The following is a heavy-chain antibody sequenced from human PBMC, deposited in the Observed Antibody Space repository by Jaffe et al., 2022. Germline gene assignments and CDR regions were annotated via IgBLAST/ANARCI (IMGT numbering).Heavy chain of an antibody. CDR2: IIPIFGTA. J-gene: IGHJ4*02. V-gene: IGHV1-69*05. Sequence: QVQLVQSGAEVKKPGSSVKVSCKASGGTFSSYAISWVRQAPGQGLEWMGGIIPIFGTANYAQKFQGRVTITTDESTSTAYMELSSLRSEDTAVYYCARASGGWFGELSPPHFDYWGQGTLVTVSS. CDR3: ARASGGWFGELSPPHFDY. D-gene: IGHD3-10*01. CDR1: GGTFSSYA.